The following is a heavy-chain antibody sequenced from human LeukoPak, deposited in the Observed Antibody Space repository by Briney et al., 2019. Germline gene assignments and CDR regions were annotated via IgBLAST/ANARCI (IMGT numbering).Heavy chain of an antibody. D-gene: IGHD3-22*01. CDR3: ASHLYYYDSSGYRGAFDI. Sequence: GESLKISCKVSGYSFTSYWIGWVRQMPGKGLEWMGIIYPGDSDTRYSPSFQSPGTISADKSISTAYLQWSSLKASDTAMYYCASHLYYYDSSGYRGAFDIWGQGTMVTVSS. V-gene: IGHV5-51*01. CDR1: GYSFTSYW. CDR2: IYPGDSDT. J-gene: IGHJ3*02.